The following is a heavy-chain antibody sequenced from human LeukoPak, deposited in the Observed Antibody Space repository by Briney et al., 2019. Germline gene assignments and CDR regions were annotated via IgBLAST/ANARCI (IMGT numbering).Heavy chain of an antibody. J-gene: IGHJ6*02. CDR3: AKGLGGYSGYQFYFYGMDV. V-gene: IGHV3-53*05. Sequence: GGSLRLSCAASGFTVSSNYMSWVRKAPGKGLEWVSVIYSGGSTYYADSVKGRFTISRDNSKNTLYLQMNSLRAEDTAVYYCAKGLGGYSGYQFYFYGMDVWGQGTTVTVSS. CDR1: GFTVSSNY. D-gene: IGHD5-12*01. CDR2: IYSGGST.